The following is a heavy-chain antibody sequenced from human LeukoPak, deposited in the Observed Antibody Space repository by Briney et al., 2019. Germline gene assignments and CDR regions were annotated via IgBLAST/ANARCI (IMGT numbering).Heavy chain of an antibody. V-gene: IGHV3-23*01. CDR1: GFTFSTNP. D-gene: IGHD3-10*01. CDR3: VKEHVDRAFTRSFEI. CDR2: ISPDNT. Sequence: PGGSLRLSCAASGFTFSTNPMSWVRQAPGKGLEWVSAISPDNTYYADSVKGRLTISRDDSKNTVYLQMNSPRAEDTARYYCVKEHVDRAFTRSFEIWGQGTVATVSS. J-gene: IGHJ3*02.